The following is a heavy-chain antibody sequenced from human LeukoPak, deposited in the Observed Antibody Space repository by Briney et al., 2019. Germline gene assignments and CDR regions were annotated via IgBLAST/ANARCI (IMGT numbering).Heavy chain of an antibody. CDR3: ARDSTPYGHSGY. D-gene: IGHD4-17*01. V-gene: IGHV4-59*01. J-gene: IGHJ4*02. CDR1: GGSISNYY. Sequence: PSETLSLTCIVSGGSISNYYWSWIRQPPGKGLEWIGYIYYSGTTNFNPSLRSRVTISVDTSKNQFSLKMSSVTAADTAVYYCARDSTPYGHSGYWGQGTLVTVSP. CDR2: IYYSGTT.